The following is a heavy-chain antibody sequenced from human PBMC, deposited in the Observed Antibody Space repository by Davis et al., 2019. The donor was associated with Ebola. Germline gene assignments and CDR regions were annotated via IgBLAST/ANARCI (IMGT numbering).Heavy chain of an antibody. CDR2: ISGYEDNT. D-gene: IGHD1-26*01. J-gene: IGHJ3*02. CDR1: GYTFTSYG. Sequence: AASVKVSCKASGYTFTSYGISWVRQAPGQGLEWMGWISGYEDNTNYAPRFQGRITLTKNRATSTVYMELRSLTSDDTAVYFCARTSIVGTTTTASDIWGQGTKVTVSS. CDR3: ARTSIVGTTTTASDI. V-gene: IGHV1-18*01.